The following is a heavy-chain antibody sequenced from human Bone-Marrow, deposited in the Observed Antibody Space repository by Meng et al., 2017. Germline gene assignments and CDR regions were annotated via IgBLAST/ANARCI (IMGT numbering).Heavy chain of an antibody. D-gene: IGHD1-26*01. J-gene: IGHJ3*02. V-gene: IGHV4-34*01. CDR2: INHSGRT. Sequence: SETLSLTCAVYGGSLNGYYWSWIRQPPGKGLEWIGEINHSGRTNYNPSLKSRVTISVDTSKNQFSLKLSSVTAADTAVYYCARDRSGSYYPHDAFDIWGQGTMVTVSS. CDR1: GGSLNGYY. CDR3: ARDRSGSYYPHDAFDI.